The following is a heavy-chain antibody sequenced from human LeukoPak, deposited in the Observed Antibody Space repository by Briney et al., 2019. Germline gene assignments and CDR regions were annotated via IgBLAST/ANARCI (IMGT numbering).Heavy chain of an antibody. J-gene: IGHJ4*02. CDR1: GFTFSSYG. D-gene: IGHD2-2*01. CDR2: ISYDESNR. CDR3: ARGIVPAAFDF. Sequence: GGSLRLSCAASGFTFSSYGMHWVRQAPGKGLEWVAVISYDESNRLYADSVKGRFTISRDNSKNTLFLQMDSLRPEDTAVYSCARGIVPAAFDFWGQGTLVTVSS. V-gene: IGHV3-30*03.